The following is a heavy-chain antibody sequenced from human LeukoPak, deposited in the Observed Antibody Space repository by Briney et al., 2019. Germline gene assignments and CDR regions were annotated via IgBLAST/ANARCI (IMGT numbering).Heavy chain of an antibody. CDR3: ARISLSGWVNDH. CDR2: ISSDGRST. J-gene: IGHJ4*02. CDR1: GFTFSSHW. V-gene: IGHV3-74*01. D-gene: IGHD6-19*01. Sequence: PGGSPRLSCAASGFTFSSHWMHWVRQAPGKGLVWVTRISSDGRSTSYADSVKGRFTISRDNAKNTLYLQMSSLRAEDTAMYYCARISLSGWVNDHWGQGTLVTVSS.